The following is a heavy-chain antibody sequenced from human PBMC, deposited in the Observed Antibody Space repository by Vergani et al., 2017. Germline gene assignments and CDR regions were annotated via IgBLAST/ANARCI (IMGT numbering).Heavy chain of an antibody. D-gene: IGHD3-3*01. CDR2: IYTSGST. V-gene: IGHV4-61*02. CDR1: GGSISSGSYY. Sequence: QVQLQESGPGLVKPSQTLSLTCTVSGGSISSGSYYWSWIRQPAGKGLEWIGRIYTSGSTNYNPSPKSRVTMSVDTSKNQFSLTLSSGTAADTAVYYCARADRFLSGARDWGQGTLVTVSS. J-gene: IGHJ4*02. CDR3: ARADRFLSGARD.